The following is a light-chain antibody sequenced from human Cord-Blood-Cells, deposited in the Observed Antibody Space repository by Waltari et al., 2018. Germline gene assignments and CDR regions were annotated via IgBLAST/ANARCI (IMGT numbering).Light chain of an antibody. CDR3: QQYGSSPLT. Sequence: IVLTQSPGTLSLSPGEGATLSCRASQCVSSRYLAWYQQKPGKAPRLLIYGASSRATAIPDRFSVSGSGTYFNLTISRLEPEDVAVYYCQQYGSSPLTFGGGTKVEIK. V-gene: IGKV3-20*01. CDR1: QCVSSRY. J-gene: IGKJ4*01. CDR2: GAS.